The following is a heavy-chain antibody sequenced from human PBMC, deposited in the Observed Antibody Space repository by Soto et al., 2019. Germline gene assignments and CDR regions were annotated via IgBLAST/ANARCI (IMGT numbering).Heavy chain of an antibody. CDR1: GGSISSYY. CDR3: ARDPGRYSTWWVDP. J-gene: IGHJ5*02. D-gene: IGHD4-4*01. CDR2: IYYSGST. V-gene: IGHV4-59*01. Sequence: SETLSLTCTVSGGSISSYYWSWIRQPPGKGLEWIGYIYYSGSTNYNPSLKSRVTISVDTSKNQFALKLSSVTAADTAVYYCARDPGRYSTWWVDPWGQGTLVTVSS.